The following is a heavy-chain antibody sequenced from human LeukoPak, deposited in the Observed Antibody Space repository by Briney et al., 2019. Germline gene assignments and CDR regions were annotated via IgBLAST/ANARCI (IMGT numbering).Heavy chain of an antibody. D-gene: IGHD4-17*01. CDR2: IDYSRNT. CDR1: GGSISSGGYY. V-gene: IGHV4-31*03. CDR3: ASLSDYATDY. Sequence: SETLSLTCTVSGGSISSGGYYWSWIRQHPGKGLEWIGYIDYSRNTYYNPSLRSRVTISIDTSKNQFSLKLSSVTAADTAVYYCASLSDYATDYWGQGTLVTVSS. J-gene: IGHJ4*02.